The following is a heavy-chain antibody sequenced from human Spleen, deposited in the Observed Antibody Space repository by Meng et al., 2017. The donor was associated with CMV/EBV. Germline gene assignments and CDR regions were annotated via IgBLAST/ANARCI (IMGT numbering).Heavy chain of an antibody. CDR2: IIPLYDRT. CDR1: GGTFSSYA. D-gene: IGHD4/OR15-4a*01. J-gene: IGHJ4*02. CDR3: ARYGAINGFDF. V-gene: IGHV1-69*05. Sequence: SVKVSCKASGGTFSSYAISWVRQAPGQGLEWMGGIIPLYDRTNYAQKFQGRVTITTDESTSTVYMELSRLRFEDTAVYYCARYGAINGFDFWGQGTLVTVSS.